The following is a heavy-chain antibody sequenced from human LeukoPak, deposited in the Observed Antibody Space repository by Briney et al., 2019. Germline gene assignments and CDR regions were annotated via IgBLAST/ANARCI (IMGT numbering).Heavy chain of an antibody. CDR3: TGRTKDSSSSY. D-gene: IGHD6-6*01. V-gene: IGHV3-23*01. CDR2: ISGSGGST. Sequence: GGSLRLSCAASGFTFSSYAMSWVRQAPGKGLEWVSAISGSGGSTYYADSVKGRFTISRDNSKSTLYLQMNSLKTEDTAVYYCTGRTKDSSSSYWGQGTLVTVSS. CDR1: GFTFSSYA. J-gene: IGHJ4*02.